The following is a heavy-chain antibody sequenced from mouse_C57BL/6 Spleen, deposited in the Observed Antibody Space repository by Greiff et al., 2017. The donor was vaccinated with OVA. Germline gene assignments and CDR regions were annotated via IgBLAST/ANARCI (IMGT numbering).Heavy chain of an antibody. CDR2: ISSGSSTI. V-gene: IGHV5-17*01. CDR1: GFTFSDYG. CDR3: AESNYGSSFYAMDY. J-gene: IGHJ4*01. Sequence: EVKLVESGGGLVKPGGSLKLSCAASGFTFSDYGMHWVRQAPEKGLEWVAYISSGSSTIYYADTVKGRFTISRDNATNTLFLQMTSLRSEDTAMYYCAESNYGSSFYAMDYWGQGTSVTVSS. D-gene: IGHD1-1*01.